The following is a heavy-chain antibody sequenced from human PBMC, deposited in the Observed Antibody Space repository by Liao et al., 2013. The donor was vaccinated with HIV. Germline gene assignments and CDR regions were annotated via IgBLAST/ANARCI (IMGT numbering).Heavy chain of an antibody. CDR1: GGSIRSSSYY. J-gene: IGHJ6*03. CDR2: MYYSGST. D-gene: IGHD6-13*01. CDR3: ARGRAAAGSLYYYYYYLDV. V-gene: IGHV4-39*07. Sequence: QLQLQESGPGLVKPSETLSLSCTVSGGSIRSSSYYWGWIRQPPGKGLEWIGSMYYSGSTNYNPSLQSRVTISADTSKNQFSLRLTSVTAADTAVYYCARGRAAAGSLYYYYYYLDVWGKGTRSPSP.